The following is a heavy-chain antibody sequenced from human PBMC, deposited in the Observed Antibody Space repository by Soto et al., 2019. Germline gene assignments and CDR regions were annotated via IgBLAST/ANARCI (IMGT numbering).Heavy chain of an antibody. J-gene: IGHJ3*02. V-gene: IGHV3-48*03. CDR3: ASFVVVTAIPAFDI. Sequence: GSLRLSCAASGFTFSSYEMNWVRQAPGKGLEWVSYISSSGSTIYYADSVKGRFTISRDNAKNSLYLQMNSLRAEDTAVYYCASFVVVTAIPAFDIWGQGTMVTVSS. D-gene: IGHD2-21*02. CDR1: GFTFSSYE. CDR2: ISSSGSTI.